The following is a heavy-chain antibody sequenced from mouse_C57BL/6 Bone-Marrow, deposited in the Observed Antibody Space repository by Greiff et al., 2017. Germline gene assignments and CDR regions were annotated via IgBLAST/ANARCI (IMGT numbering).Heavy chain of an antibody. J-gene: IGHJ1*03. CDR2: IYPGSGST. CDR1: GYTFTSYW. V-gene: IGHV1-55*01. CDR3: AREGLDWDVLWYFEV. Sequence: QVQLQQPGAELVKPGASVKMSCKASGYTFTSYWITWVKQRPGQGLEWIGDIYPGSGSTNYNEKFKSKATLTVDTSSSTAYMRLSSLTSEDSAVYNSAREGLDWDVLWYFEVWGTGTTVTVSS. D-gene: IGHD4-1*01.